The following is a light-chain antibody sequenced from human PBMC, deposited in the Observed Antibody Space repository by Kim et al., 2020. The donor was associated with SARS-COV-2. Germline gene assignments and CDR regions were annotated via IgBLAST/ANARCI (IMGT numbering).Light chain of an antibody. CDR2: EAN. V-gene: IGLV6-57*01. J-gene: IGLJ3*02. CDR3: ESYDRGPNWV. Sequence: KQVTLSCTRSSGSIASNYVQWYQQRPGSSPTTVIYEANRRPTGVPDRFSGSIDSSNNPASLSISGLSTEDEADYICESYDRGPNWVFGGGTKLTVL. CDR1: SGSIASNY.